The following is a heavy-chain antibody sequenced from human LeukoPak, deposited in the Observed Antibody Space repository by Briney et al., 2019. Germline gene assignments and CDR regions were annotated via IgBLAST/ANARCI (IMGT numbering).Heavy chain of an antibody. J-gene: IGHJ4*02. CDR2: ISGDGTIK. CDR1: GFPFSSYW. CDR3: SRSQFDY. V-gene: IGHV3-74*03. Sequence: GGSRRLSCEPSGFPFSSYWMLWVRQAPGKGLVWVSRISGDGTIKTYADFVRGRFTISRDNTKNILYLQMNSLKVEDTAIYFCSRSQFDYWGQGVLVTVSS.